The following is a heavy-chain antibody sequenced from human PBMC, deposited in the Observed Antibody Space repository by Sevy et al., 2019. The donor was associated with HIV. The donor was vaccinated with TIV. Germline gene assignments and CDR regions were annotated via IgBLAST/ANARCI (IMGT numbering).Heavy chain of an antibody. V-gene: IGHV4-34*01. D-gene: IGHD2-2*01. CDR3: ARHCSGTSCSHAFDI. J-gene: IGHJ3*02. CDR1: GGSFSGYY. CDR2: INHSGGT. Sequence: SETLSLTCAVYGGSFSGYYWSWTRQPPGKGLEWIGEINHSGGTNYNPSLKSRVTISVDPSKNQFSLKLSSVTAADTAVYYCARHCSGTSCSHAFDIWGQGTMVTVSS.